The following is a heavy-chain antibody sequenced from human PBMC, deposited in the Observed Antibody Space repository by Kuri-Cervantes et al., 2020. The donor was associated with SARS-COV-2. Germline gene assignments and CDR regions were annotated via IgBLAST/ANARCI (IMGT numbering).Heavy chain of an antibody. CDR2: FYSSGVT. Sequence: GSLRLSCSVSGSSISSYYWGWIRQPPGKGLEWIGYFYSSGVTNYNPSLKSRVTISVDTSKNQLSLILSSVTAEDTAVYYCARDNVLFSGSGFDYWGQRTLVTVSS. D-gene: IGHD1-26*01. CDR3: ARDNVLFSGSGFDY. CDR1: GSSISSYY. V-gene: IGHV4-59*01. J-gene: IGHJ4*02.